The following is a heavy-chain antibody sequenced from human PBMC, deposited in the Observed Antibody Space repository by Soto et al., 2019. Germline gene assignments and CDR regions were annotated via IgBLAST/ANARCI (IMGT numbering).Heavy chain of an antibody. Sequence: GASVKVSCKASGYTFTGYYMHWVRQAPGQGLEWMGWINPNSGGTNYAQKFQGRVTMTRDTSTSTAYMELSRLRSDDTAVYYCARGAYCSGGSCYAYYFDYWGQGTLVTVSS. CDR2: INPNSGGT. V-gene: IGHV1-2*02. D-gene: IGHD2-15*01. CDR1: GYTFTGYY. J-gene: IGHJ4*02. CDR3: ARGAYCSGGSCYAYYFDY.